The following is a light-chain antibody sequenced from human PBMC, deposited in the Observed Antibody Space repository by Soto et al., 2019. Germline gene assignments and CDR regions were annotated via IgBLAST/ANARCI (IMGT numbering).Light chain of an antibody. CDR3: QQSYTTPRIT. Sequence: DIPMTQSPSSLSASIGDSVIITCRASQDIGTYLNWYQHKPAKAPKHLIYAASSLQTGVPSRFTGSGSGTEFTLTIASLQPEDFATYYCQQSYTTPRITFGQVTRLEIK. CDR1: QDIGTY. CDR2: AAS. J-gene: IGKJ5*01. V-gene: IGKV1-39*01.